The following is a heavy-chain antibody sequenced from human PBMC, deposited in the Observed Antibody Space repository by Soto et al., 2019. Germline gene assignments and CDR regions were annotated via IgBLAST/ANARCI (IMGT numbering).Heavy chain of an antibody. CDR3: ARVWGGAFDI. J-gene: IGHJ3*02. CDR1: GYSFTSYW. V-gene: IGHV5-10-1*01. D-gene: IGHD3-10*01. Sequence: GASLKISCKGSGYSFTSYWMSWVRQMPGKGLEWMGRIDPSDSYTNYSPSFQGHVTISADKSISTAYLQWSSLKASDTAMYYCARVWGGAFDIWGQGTMVTVSS. CDR2: IDPSDSYT.